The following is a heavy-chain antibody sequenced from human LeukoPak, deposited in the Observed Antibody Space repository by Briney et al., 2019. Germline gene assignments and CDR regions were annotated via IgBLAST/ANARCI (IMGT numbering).Heavy chain of an antibody. CDR2: IIPIFGTA. Sequence: SVKVSCKASGGTFSSYAISLVRQAPGQGLEWMGGIIPIFGTANYAQKFQGRVTITADESTSTAYMELSSLRSEDTAVYYCARGEQFLEWLFGYWGQGTLVPVSS. V-gene: IGHV1-69*13. D-gene: IGHD3-3*01. CDR1: GGTFSSYA. J-gene: IGHJ4*02. CDR3: ARGEQFLEWLFGY.